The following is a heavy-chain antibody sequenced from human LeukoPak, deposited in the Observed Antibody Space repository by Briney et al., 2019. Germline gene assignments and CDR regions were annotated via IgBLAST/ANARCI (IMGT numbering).Heavy chain of an antibody. J-gene: IGHJ4*02. CDR3: ARHFPKGNYRYTFDY. CDR1: GGSISSSSHY. Sequence: SETLSLTCTVSGGSISSSSHYWGWIRQPPGKGLEWIGGIYYSGSTYYNPSLESRVTISVDTSKNQFSLKVSSVTAADTAVYYCARHFPKGNYRYTFDYWGQGTLVTVSS. D-gene: IGHD3-16*02. CDR2: IYYSGST. V-gene: IGHV4-39*01.